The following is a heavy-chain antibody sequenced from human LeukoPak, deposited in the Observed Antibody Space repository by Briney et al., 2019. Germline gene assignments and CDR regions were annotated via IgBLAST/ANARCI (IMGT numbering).Heavy chain of an antibody. V-gene: IGHV1-2*02. CDR3: ARLPYDSSGYSDL. Sequence: ASVEVSCKASGYTFTVYYIHWVRQAPGQGLEWMGWINPYSGGTNYAQKFQGRVTMTRDTSINTAYMELSRLRSDDTAVYYCARLPYDSSGYSDLWGQGTLVTVSS. D-gene: IGHD3-22*01. CDR2: INPYSGGT. J-gene: IGHJ5*02. CDR1: GYTFTVYY.